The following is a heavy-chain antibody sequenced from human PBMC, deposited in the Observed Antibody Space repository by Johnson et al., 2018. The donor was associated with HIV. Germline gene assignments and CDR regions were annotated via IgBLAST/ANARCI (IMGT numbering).Heavy chain of an antibody. D-gene: IGHD4-17*01. V-gene: IGHV3-11*04. CDR3: ARRTVTALFDI. J-gene: IGHJ3*02. CDR2: ISSSGDII. Sequence: QVQLVESGGGLVKPGGSLRLSCAASGFTFSDYYMTWIRQAPGKGLEWLSFISSSGDIIRYADSVKGRFTISRDNAKNSLNLQMNSLGDEDPAVYYCARRTVTALFDIWGHGTLVTVSS. CDR1: GFTFSDYY.